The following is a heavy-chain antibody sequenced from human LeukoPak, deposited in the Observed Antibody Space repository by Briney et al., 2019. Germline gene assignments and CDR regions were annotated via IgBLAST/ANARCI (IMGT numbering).Heavy chain of an antibody. J-gene: IGHJ5*02. CDR1: GYTFTGYY. Sequence: ASVKVSCKASGYTFTGYYMHWVRQAPGQGLEWMGWINPNSGGTNYAQKFQGRVTMTRDTSISTAYMELSRLRSDDTAVYYCARDRTGPGGWFDPWGQGTLVTVSS. D-gene: IGHD1-14*01. CDR3: ARDRTGPGGWFDP. V-gene: IGHV1-2*02. CDR2: INPNSGGT.